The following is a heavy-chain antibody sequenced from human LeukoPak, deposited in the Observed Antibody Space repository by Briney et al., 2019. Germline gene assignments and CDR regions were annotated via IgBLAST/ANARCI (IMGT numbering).Heavy chain of an antibody. D-gene: IGHD1-26*01. J-gene: IGHJ4*02. CDR2: IHHSGNT. Sequence: SETLSLTCAVSGYSISSGYYWGWIRQPPGKGLEWIGSIHHSGNTYYNPSLKSRVTISVDTSKNQFSLRLSSVTAADTALYYCARAGNGGYDFFDYWGQGTLVTVSS. V-gene: IGHV4-38-2*01. CDR3: ARAGNGGYDFFDY. CDR1: GYSISSGYY.